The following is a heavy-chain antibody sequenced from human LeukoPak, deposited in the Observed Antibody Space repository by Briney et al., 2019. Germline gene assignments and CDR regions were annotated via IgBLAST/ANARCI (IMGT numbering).Heavy chain of an antibody. CDR2: MNPNSGNT. CDR3: ARDNSVRDEAWWFNP. V-gene: IGHV1-8*03. J-gene: IGHJ5*02. CDR1: GYTFTSYD. D-gene: IGHD5-24*01. Sequence: ASVKVSCKASGYTFTSYDINWVRQPTGQGLEWMGWMNPNSGNTGYAQKFQGRVTITRNTSISTAYMELSSLRSEDTAVYYCARDNSVRDEAWWFNPWGQGTLVTVSS.